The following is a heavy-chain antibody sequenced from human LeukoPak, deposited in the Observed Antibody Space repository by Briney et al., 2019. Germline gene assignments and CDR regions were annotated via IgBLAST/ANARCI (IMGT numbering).Heavy chain of an antibody. Sequence: GGSLRLSCAASGFTFSSYDMHWVRQTTGKGLEWVSAIGTAGDTYYPGSVKGRFTISRENAKNSLYLQMNSLRAGDTAVYFCAREGRYCSSTSCYHYYYGMDVWGQGTTVTVSS. V-gene: IGHV3-13*01. J-gene: IGHJ6*02. D-gene: IGHD2-2*01. CDR3: AREGRYCSSTSCYHYYYGMDV. CDR1: GFTFSSYD. CDR2: IGTAGDT.